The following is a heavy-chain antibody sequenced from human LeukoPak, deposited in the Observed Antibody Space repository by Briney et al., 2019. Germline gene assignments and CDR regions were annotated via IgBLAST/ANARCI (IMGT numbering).Heavy chain of an antibody. CDR1: GFTFSTYA. CDR2: ISYDGSNK. Sequence: GRSLRLSCAASGFTFSTYAMHWVRQAPGKGLEWVAVISYDGSNKYYAGSVKGRFTISRDNSKSTLYLQMNSLRAEDTAVYYCARGKLTGESFDYWGQGTLVTVSS. CDR3: ARGKLTGESFDY. J-gene: IGHJ4*02. V-gene: IGHV3-30-3*01. D-gene: IGHD1-20*01.